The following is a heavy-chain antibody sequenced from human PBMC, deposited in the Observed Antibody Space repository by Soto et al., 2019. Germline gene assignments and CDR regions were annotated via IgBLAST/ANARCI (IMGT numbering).Heavy chain of an antibody. V-gene: IGHV3-9*01. CDR3: AKAGCSDANCHFWALES. Sequence: EMQLVESGGGLVPPGRSLRLSCAGFGFKFEDYVMHWVRQVPGKGLEWVSYINWNSGKVKYADSVKGRFTISRDNAKNSLYLHMTSLKSADTALYYCAKAGCSDANCHFWALESWGQGTLVSVSS. J-gene: IGHJ4*02. CDR1: GFKFEDYV. D-gene: IGHD6-19*01. CDR2: INWNSGKV.